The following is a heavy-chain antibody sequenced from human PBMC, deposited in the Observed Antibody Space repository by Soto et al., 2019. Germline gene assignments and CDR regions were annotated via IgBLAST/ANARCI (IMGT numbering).Heavy chain of an antibody. CDR1: GFTFSSYA. D-gene: IGHD3-22*01. CDR2: ISGSGGST. J-gene: IGHJ4*02. CDR3: APLQIGYYDSSGSPTLDY. Sequence: GGSLRLSCAASGFTFSSYAMSWVRQAPGKGLEWVSAISGSGGSTYYADSVKGRFTISRDNSKNTLYLQMNSLRAEDTAVYYCAPLQIGYYDSSGSPTLDYWGQGTLVTVSS. V-gene: IGHV3-23*01.